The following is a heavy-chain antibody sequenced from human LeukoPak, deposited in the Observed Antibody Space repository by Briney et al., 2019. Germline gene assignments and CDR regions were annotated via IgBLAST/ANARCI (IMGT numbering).Heavy chain of an antibody. CDR1: GFTFSSYT. CDR2: ITTSDGNT. Sequence: TGGSLRLSCAASGFTFSSYTMSWVRQAPGEGLEWVSTITTSDGNTYYADSVKGRFTISRDNAKNSLYLQMNSLRAEDTAVYYCANTILTGALWGQGTLVTVSS. CDR3: ANTILTGAL. V-gene: IGHV3-23*01. D-gene: IGHD2-2*02. J-gene: IGHJ4*02.